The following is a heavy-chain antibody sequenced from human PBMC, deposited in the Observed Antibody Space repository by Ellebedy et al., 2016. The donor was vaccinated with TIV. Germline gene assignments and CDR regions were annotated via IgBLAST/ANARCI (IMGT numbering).Heavy chain of an antibody. Sequence: AASVKVSCKTSGYTFTLYAIHWARQAPGQSLEWMGWINTAKGDTRYSQKFQGRVTITRDTSATTAYMELSSLRSEDTGVYYCARDKAYVEAYGSWSRTLDVWGKGTTVTVSS. D-gene: IGHD3-10*01. CDR1: GYTFTLYA. CDR2: INTAKGDT. V-gene: IGHV1-3*04. CDR3: ARDKAYVEAYGSWSRTLDV. J-gene: IGHJ6*04.